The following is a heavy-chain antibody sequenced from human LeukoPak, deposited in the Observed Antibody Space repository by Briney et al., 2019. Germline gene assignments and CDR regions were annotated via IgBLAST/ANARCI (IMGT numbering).Heavy chain of an antibody. CDR1: GFTFSSYW. CDR2: IKQDGSER. J-gene: IGHJ4*02. CDR3: ARDKGPVTLDY. Sequence: GGSLRLSCAASGFTFSSYWMSWVRQVPGKGLEWVASIKQDGSERYYVDSVKGRFTISRDNAKNSLYLEINSLRAEDTAVYYCARDKGPVTLDYWGQGTLVTVSS. V-gene: IGHV3-7*01. D-gene: IGHD4-23*01.